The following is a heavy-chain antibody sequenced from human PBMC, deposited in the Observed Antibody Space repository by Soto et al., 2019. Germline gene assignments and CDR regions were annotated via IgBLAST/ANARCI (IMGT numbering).Heavy chain of an antibody. J-gene: IGHJ4*02. CDR2: IYYSGST. V-gene: IGHV4-59*08. Sequence: SETLSLTCTVSGGSICSYYWSWIRQPPGKGLEWIGYIYYSGSTNYNPSLKSRVTISVDTSKNQFSLKLSSVTAADTAVYYCARHQNYYGSGSYYGYWGQGTLVTVSS. D-gene: IGHD3-10*01. CDR1: GGSICSYY. CDR3: ARHQNYYGSGSYYGY.